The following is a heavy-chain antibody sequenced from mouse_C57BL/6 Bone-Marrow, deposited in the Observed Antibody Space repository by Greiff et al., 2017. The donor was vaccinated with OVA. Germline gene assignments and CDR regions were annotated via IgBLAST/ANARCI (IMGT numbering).Heavy chain of an antibody. V-gene: IGHV1-19*01. CDR3: ASITTVVATRVDY. CDR1: GYTFTDYY. Sequence: VHVKQSGPVLVKPGASVKMSCKASGYTFTDYYMNWVKQSHGKSLEWIGVINPYNGGTSYNQKFKGKATLTVDKSSSTAYMELNSLTSEDSAVYYCASITTVVATRVDYWGQGTTLTVSS. J-gene: IGHJ2*01. CDR2: INPYNGGT. D-gene: IGHD1-1*01.